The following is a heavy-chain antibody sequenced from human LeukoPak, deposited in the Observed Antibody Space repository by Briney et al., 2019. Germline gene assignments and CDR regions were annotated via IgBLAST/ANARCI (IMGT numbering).Heavy chain of an antibody. Sequence: PGGSLRLSCAAPGFTFSDYYMSWIRQPPGKGLGGVSYISRSGSTIYYAESVEGRFTIARDTTKNSLYLQMNSLRAEATAVYYCARRYYSFDPWGQGTLVTVSS. D-gene: IGHD3-10*01. CDR1: GFTFSDYY. V-gene: IGHV3-11*01. CDR3: ARRYYSFDP. J-gene: IGHJ5*02. CDR2: ISRSGSTI.